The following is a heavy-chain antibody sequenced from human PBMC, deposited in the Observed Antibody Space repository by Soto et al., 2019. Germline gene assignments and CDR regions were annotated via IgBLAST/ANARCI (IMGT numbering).Heavy chain of an antibody. J-gene: IGHJ4*02. CDR3: ASYPGTYRYSSSWYYFDY. D-gene: IGHD6-13*01. V-gene: IGHV4-39*01. Sequence: PSETLSLTCTVSGGSISSSSYYWGWIRQPPGKGLEWIGSIYYSGSTYYNPSLKSRVTISVDTSKNQFSLKLSSVTAADTAVYYCASYPGTYRYSSSWYYFDYWGQGTLVTVSS. CDR2: IYYSGST. CDR1: GGSISSSSYY.